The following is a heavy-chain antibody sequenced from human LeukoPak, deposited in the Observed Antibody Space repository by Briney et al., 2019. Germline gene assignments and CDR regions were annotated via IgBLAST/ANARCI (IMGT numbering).Heavy chain of an antibody. V-gene: IGHV3-23*01. CDR3: ARVRYSSSSRYMDV. CDR2: ISGSGGGT. D-gene: IGHD6-6*01. J-gene: IGHJ6*03. CDR1: GFTFSSYA. Sequence: PGGSLRLSCAASGFTFSSYAMSWVRQAPGKGLEWVSAISGSGGGTYYADSVKGRFTISRDNSKNSLYLQMNSLRAEDTAVYYCARVRYSSSSRYMDVWGKGTTVTVSS.